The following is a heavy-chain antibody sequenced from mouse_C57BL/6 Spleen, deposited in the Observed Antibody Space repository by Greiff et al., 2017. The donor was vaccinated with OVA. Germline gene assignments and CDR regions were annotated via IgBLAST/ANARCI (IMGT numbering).Heavy chain of an antibody. CDR1: GYTFTSYW. D-gene: IGHD1-1*01. Sequence: QVQLKQPGAELVKPGASVKLSCKASGYTFTSYWMHWVKQRPGRGLEWIGRIDPNGGGTKYNEKFKSKATLTVDKPSSTAYMQLSSLTSEDSAVYYCAREVITTVVDAMDYWGQGTSVTVSS. J-gene: IGHJ4*01. V-gene: IGHV1-72*01. CDR3: AREVITTVVDAMDY. CDR2: IDPNGGGT.